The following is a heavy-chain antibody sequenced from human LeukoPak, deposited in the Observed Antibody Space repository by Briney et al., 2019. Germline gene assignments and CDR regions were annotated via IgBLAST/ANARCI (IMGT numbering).Heavy chain of an antibody. CDR2: IYYSGST. CDR3: ARHAYYDFVTGLFDP. V-gene: IGHV4-30-4*08. Sequence: SETLSLTCSVSGGSISSGDYYWTWIRQPPGKGLEWIGYIYYSGSTYYNPSLKSRVTISVDTSKNHFSLNLNSVTAADTAMYYCARHAYYDFVTGLFDPWGQGTLVTVSS. CDR1: GGSISSGDYY. D-gene: IGHD3-3*01. J-gene: IGHJ5*02.